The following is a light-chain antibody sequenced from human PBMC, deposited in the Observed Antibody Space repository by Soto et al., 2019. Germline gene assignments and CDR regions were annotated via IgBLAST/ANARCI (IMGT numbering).Light chain of an antibody. J-gene: IGLJ1*01. CDR3: QTWGTGIRV. CDR1: SGHSNYA. Sequence: QLVLTQSPSASASLGASVKLTCTLSSGHSNYAIAWHQQQPEKGPRYLMKVNSDGSHRKGDGIPDRFSGSSPGAQRYLTIPSLQSEDEDGYYCQTWGTGIRVFGTGTKVTVL. CDR2: VNSDGSH. V-gene: IGLV4-69*01.